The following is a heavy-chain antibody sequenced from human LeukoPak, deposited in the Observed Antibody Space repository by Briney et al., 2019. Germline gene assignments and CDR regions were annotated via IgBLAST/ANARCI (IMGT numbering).Heavy chain of an antibody. V-gene: IGHV3-23*01. CDR3: AKELYAGDYV. D-gene: IGHD4-17*01. CDR1: GFTFRLYT. J-gene: IGHJ1*01. CDR2: ISQSGGNR. Sequence: GGSLRLSCAASGFTFRLYTMKWVRQAPGKGLERVSNISQSGGNRYFAYSVRGRFTTSRDNSKNTLYLQMNSLRAEDTAVYYCAKELYAGDYVWGQGTLVTVSS.